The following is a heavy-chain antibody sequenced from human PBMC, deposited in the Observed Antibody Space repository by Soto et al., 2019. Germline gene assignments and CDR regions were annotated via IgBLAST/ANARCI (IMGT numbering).Heavy chain of an antibody. D-gene: IGHD2-2*01. Sequence: ASVKDSCKASGYTFINHYMHRVRQAPGRGLEWMGIINPSGGTTSYAQKFQGRVTMTRDTSTSTVYMELNSLRSEDTAVYYCASSRYCISTSCHPSSFGYYYYGMDVWGQGTTVTVSS. V-gene: IGHV1-46*01. J-gene: IGHJ6*02. CDR3: ASSRYCISTSCHPSSFGYYYYGMDV. CDR1: GYTFINHY. CDR2: INPSGGTT.